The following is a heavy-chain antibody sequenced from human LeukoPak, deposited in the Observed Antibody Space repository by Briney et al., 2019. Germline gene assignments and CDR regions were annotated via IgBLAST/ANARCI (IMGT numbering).Heavy chain of an antibody. J-gene: IGHJ4*02. D-gene: IGHD1-1*01. Sequence: SETLSLTCAVYGGSFSGYYWSWIRQPPGKGLEWIGEINHSGSTNYNPSLKSRVTISVDTSKNQLSLKLSSVTAADTAVYYCARGWNDAPDYWGQGTLVTVSS. CDR3: ARGWNDAPDY. V-gene: IGHV4-34*01. CDR1: GGSFSGYY. CDR2: INHSGST.